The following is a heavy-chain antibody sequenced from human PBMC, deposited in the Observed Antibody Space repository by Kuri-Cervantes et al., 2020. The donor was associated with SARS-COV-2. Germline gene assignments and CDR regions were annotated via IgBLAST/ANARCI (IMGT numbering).Heavy chain of an antibody. Sequence: SVKVSCKASGGTFSSYAISWVRQAPGQGLEWMGGIIPIFGTANYAQKFQGRVTITADESTSTAYMELSSLRSEDTAVYYCARDPLVVPAAMDSGWFDPWGQGTRVTVSS. D-gene: IGHD2-2*01. V-gene: IGHV1-69*13. J-gene: IGHJ5*02. CDR2: IIPIFGTA. CDR1: GGTFSSYA. CDR3: ARDPLVVPAAMDSGWFDP.